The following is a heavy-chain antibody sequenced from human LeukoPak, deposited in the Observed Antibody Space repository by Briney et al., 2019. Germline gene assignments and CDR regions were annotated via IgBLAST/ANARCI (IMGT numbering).Heavy chain of an antibody. J-gene: IGHJ6*03. CDR2: INSDGSVT. CDR1: GFTFRRNW. V-gene: IGHV3-74*01. Sequence: PGGSLRLSCAASGFTFRRNWMHWVRQAPGKGLVWVSRINSDGSVTDYADSVKGRFTISRDNGKKTLYLHMDSLRAEDTAVYYCARGWGYYMDVWGKGTTVTVSS. D-gene: IGHD7-27*01. CDR3: ARGWGYYMDV.